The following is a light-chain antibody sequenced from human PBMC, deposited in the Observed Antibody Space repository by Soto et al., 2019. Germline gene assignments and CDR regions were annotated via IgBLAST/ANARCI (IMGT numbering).Light chain of an antibody. CDR2: AAS. CDR3: QKYNSAPYT. Sequence: DVQMTQAPSSLSASVGDRVTITCRSSQGISNYLAWYQQKPGKVPKLLIYAASTLQSGVPSRFSGSGSGTDFTLTISSLQHEDVATYYCQKYNSAPYTFGQGTKLEIK. CDR1: QGISNY. J-gene: IGKJ2*01. V-gene: IGKV1-27*01.